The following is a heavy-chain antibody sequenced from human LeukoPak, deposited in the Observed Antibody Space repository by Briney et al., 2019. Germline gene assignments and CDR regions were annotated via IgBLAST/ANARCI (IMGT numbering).Heavy chain of an antibody. CDR1: GFSVSNYY. Sequence: GGSLRLSCAASGFSVSNYYMSWVRQAPGKGLEWVSAIYSGGNTYYTDSVKGRFTISRDNPKNTAFLQMGSLRGEDTAVYYCARCYYDGSGFYYYFDYWGQGTLVTVSS. CDR3: ARCYYDGSGFYYYFDY. CDR2: IYSGGNT. V-gene: IGHV3-53*01. J-gene: IGHJ4*02. D-gene: IGHD3-22*01.